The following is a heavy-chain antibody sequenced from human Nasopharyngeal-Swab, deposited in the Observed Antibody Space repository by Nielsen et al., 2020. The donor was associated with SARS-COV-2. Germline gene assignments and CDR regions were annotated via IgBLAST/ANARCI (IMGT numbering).Heavy chain of an antibody. D-gene: IGHD2-21*02. CDR2: ISSSGSTR. CDR1: GFTFSSYE. J-gene: IGHJ4*02. V-gene: IGHV3-48*03. Sequence: GGSLRLSCAASGFTFSSYEMNWVRQAPGKGLEWVSYISSSGSTRYYADSVKGRFTISRDNAKNSLYLQMNSLRAEDTAVYYCARDWAVTAHFDYWGQGTLVTVSS. CDR3: ARDWAVTAHFDY.